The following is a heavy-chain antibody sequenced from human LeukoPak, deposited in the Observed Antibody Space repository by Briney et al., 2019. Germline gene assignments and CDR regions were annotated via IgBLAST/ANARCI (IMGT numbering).Heavy chain of an antibody. CDR1: GGSISSSSYY. Sequence: SETLSLTCTVSGGSISSSSYYWGWIRQPPGKGLEWIGSVYYSGSTYYNPSLKSRVTISVDTSKNQFSLKLSSVTAADTAVYYCAVVAANFHYYYMAVWGKGTTVTVSS. V-gene: IGHV4-39*01. CDR3: AVVAANFHYYYMAV. D-gene: IGHD2-15*01. CDR2: VYYSGST. J-gene: IGHJ6*03.